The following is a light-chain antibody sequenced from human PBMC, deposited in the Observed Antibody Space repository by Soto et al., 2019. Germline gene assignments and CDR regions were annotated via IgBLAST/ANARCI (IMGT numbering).Light chain of an antibody. CDR1: QSVRTH. CDR2: AAS. V-gene: IGKV1-39*01. J-gene: IGKJ2*01. CDR3: QQSYSPPRT. Sequence: DIPMTQSPSSLSASIGDRVTITCRASQSVRTHLNWYHQKPGKAPELLIYAASSLQAGVPSRFSGSGSGTDFTLTISSLHPEDFEDYYCQQSYSPPRTFGQGTNLEIK.